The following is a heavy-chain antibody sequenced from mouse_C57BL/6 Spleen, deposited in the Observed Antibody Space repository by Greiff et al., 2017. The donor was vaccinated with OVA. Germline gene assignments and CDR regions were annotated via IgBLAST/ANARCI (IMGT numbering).Heavy chain of an antibody. D-gene: IGHD1-1*01. CDR3: ASPITTVVAPFDY. J-gene: IGHJ2*01. CDR2: IYPRDGST. V-gene: IGHV1-78*01. CDR1: GYTFTDHT. Sequence: VKLQESDAELVKPGASVKISCKVSGYTFTDHTIHWMKQRPEQGLEWIGYIYPRDGSTKYNEKFKGKATLTADKSSSTDYMQLNSLTSEDSAVYFCASPITTVVAPFDYWGQGTTLTVSS.